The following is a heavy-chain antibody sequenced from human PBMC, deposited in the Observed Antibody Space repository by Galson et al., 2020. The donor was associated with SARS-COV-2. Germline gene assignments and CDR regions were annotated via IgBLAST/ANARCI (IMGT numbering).Heavy chain of an antibody. J-gene: IGHJ4*02. D-gene: IGHD7-27*01. V-gene: IGHV3-74*01. Sequence: AGSLTLSCTASGFPFSSYCMHWVRQAPGKGLVWVSRIYSEGSSTSYAASVKGRFTISGDKAKNTLYLQMNSLRAEDTAVYYCARGDMGNDYFDYWGQGTLVTVSS. CDR2: IYSEGSST. CDR3: ARGDMGNDYFDY. CDR1: GFPFSSYC.